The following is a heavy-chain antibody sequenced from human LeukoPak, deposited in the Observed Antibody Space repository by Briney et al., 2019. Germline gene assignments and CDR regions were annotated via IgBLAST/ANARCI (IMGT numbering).Heavy chain of an antibody. CDR3: ARGPQDYPEQFDY. J-gene: IGHJ4*02. Sequence: SETLSLTCTVSGGSTNNYQWSWIRQPAGKGLEWIGRIYNTGSTNYNPSLKSRVTMSMDTSKNQFSLKLRSVTAADTAVYYRARGPQDYPEQFDYWGQGNLVTVSS. CDR1: GGSTNNYQ. V-gene: IGHV4-4*07. D-gene: IGHD1/OR15-1a*01. CDR2: IYNTGST.